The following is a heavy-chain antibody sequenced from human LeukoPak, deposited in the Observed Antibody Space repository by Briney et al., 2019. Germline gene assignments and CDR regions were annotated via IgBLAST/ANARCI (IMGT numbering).Heavy chain of an antibody. Sequence: PGGSLRLSCAASGFTFSSYWMHWVRQAPGKGLVWVSRINSDGSSTSYADSVKGRFTISRDNAKNTLYLQMNSLRAEDTAVYYCAGSYYDSSGYYYGAFDIWGQGTMVTVSS. CDR1: GFTFSSYW. V-gene: IGHV3-74*01. J-gene: IGHJ3*02. CDR2: INSDGSST. D-gene: IGHD3-22*01. CDR3: AGSYYDSSGYYYGAFDI.